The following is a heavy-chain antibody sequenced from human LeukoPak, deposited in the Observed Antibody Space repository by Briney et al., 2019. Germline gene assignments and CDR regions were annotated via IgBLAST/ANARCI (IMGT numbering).Heavy chain of an antibody. Sequence: GESLKISCKGSGYSFTSYWIGWVRQMPGKGLEWMGIIYPGDSDTRYSPSFQGQVTISADKSINTAYLQWTGLKASDTAMYYCARRKGDGYNSPFDYWAREPWSPSPQ. D-gene: IGHD5-24*01. CDR1: GYSFTSYW. CDR3: ARRKGDGYNSPFDY. J-gene: IGHJ4*02. CDR2: IYPGDSDT. V-gene: IGHV5-51*01.